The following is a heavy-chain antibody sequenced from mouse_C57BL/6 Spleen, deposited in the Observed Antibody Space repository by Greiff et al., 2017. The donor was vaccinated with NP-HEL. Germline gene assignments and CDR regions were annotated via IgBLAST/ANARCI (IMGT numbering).Heavy chain of an antibody. D-gene: IGHD1-1*01. J-gene: IGHJ4*01. V-gene: IGHV3-6*01. CDR1: GYSITSGYY. CDR2: ISYDGSN. Sequence: EVHLVESGPGLVKPSQSLSLTCSVTGYSITSGYYWNWIRQFPGNKLEWMGYISYDGSNNYNPSLKNRISITRDTSKNQFFLKLNSVTTEDTATYYCARIIYYYGSSTLDYAMDYWGQGTSVTVSS. CDR3: ARIIYYYGSSTLDYAMDY.